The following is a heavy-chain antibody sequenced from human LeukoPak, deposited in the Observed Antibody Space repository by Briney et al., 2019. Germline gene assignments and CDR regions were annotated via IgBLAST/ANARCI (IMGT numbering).Heavy chain of an antibody. D-gene: IGHD2-8*02. CDR3: AKGTLRSCTGARCYPFDY. V-gene: IGHV3-23*01. Sequence: GGSLRLSCAASGFSFSAYAMNWVRQAPGKGLELVSSITGSGDSAYIADAVKGRFTIYRDNSKNTMYMQMNILRAEDTAVYYCAKGTLRSCTGARCYPFDYWGQGTLVNVSS. J-gene: IGHJ4*02. CDR2: ITGSGDSA. CDR1: GFSFSAYA.